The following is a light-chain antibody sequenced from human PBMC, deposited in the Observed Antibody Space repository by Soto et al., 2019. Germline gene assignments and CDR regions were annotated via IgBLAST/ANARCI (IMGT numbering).Light chain of an antibody. CDR1: QSVGSY. V-gene: IGKV3-11*01. Sequence: EIVLTQSPATLSLSPGERTTLSCRASQSVGSYLTWYQQKPGQAPRLLIYDASNRAAGVPARFSCSGSGTDFTLTISSLEPEDFAVDYCQQRSDWPRTFGPGTKVEIK. CDR2: DAS. J-gene: IGKJ1*01. CDR3: QQRSDWPRT.